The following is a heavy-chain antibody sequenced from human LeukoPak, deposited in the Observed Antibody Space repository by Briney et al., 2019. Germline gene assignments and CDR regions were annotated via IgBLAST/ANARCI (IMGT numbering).Heavy chain of an antibody. V-gene: IGHV3-23*01. CDR2: ISGGGLNT. CDR3: AKVSQTY. CDR1: GFTFSNYA. J-gene: IGHJ4*02. Sequence: PGRSLRLSCAASGFTFSNYAMTWVRQAPGKGLEWVSAISGGGLNTYYADSVKGRFTISRDNSKNTLYLQMNSLRAEDTAIYYCAKVSQTYWGQGALVTVSS.